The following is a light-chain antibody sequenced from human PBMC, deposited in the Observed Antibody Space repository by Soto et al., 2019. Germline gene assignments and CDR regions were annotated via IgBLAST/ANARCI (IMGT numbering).Light chain of an antibody. Sequence: QSVLTHPASVSGSPGQSFTISCTGPSSDVGSYNLVSWYQQHPGKAPKLIIYDVSSRPSGVSNRFSGSKSGNTASLTISGLQAEDEADYYCSSHTSSSTPYVFGTGTKVTVL. J-gene: IGLJ1*01. CDR3: SSHTSSSTPYV. V-gene: IGLV2-14*02. CDR2: DVS. CDR1: SSDVGSYNL.